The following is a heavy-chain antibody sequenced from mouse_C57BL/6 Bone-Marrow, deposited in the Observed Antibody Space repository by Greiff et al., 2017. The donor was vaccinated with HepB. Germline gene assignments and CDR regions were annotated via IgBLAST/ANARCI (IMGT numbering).Heavy chain of an antibody. CDR2: IYPGSGST. CDR3: ARGSYCGNAWFAY. Sequence: QVQLKQPGAELVKPGASVKMSCKASGYTFTSYWITWVKQRPGQGLEWIGDIYPGSGSTNYNEKFKSKATLTVDTSSSTAYMQLSSLTSEDSAVYYCARGSYCGNAWFAYWGQGTLVTVSA. CDR1: GYTFTSYW. D-gene: IGHD2-1*01. J-gene: IGHJ3*01. V-gene: IGHV1-55*01.